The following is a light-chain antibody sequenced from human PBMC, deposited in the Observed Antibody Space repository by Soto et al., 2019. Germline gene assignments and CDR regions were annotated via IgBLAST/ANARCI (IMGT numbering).Light chain of an antibody. Sequence: QSVLTQPPSVSAAPGQKVTISCSGSNSNIGNNFVSWYQQRPATATKLLIYDDNKQPRGMPDRFSCSKSGTSATLGITGLQTGDEADYYCETWDNSLSASVVFGGGTKLTVL. CDR2: DDN. V-gene: IGLV1-51*01. CDR3: ETWDNSLSASVV. CDR1: NSNIGNNF. J-gene: IGLJ2*01.